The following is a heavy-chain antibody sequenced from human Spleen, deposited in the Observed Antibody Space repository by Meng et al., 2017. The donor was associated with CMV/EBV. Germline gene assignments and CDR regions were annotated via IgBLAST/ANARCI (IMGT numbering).Heavy chain of an antibody. Sequence: QVQLVQSGAEVKKPGASVKVSCKASGYTFTSYYMHWVRQAPGQGLEWMGIINPSGGSTSYAQKFQGRVTMTRDTSTSTVYMELSSLRSEDTAVYYCAVRGYSYGYRVGDWFDPWGQGTLVTVSS. J-gene: IGHJ5*02. CDR2: INPSGGST. CDR1: GYTFTSYY. V-gene: IGHV1-46*01. D-gene: IGHD5-18*01. CDR3: AVRGYSYGYRVGDWFDP.